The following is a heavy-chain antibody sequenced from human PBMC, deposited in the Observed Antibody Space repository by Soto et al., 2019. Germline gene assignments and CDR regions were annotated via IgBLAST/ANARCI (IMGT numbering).Heavy chain of an antibody. CDR1: GFTFSNYW. CDR3: ASDRFRGTYYLRGVTYFFEE. J-gene: IGHJ4*02. Sequence: PGGSLRLSCAASGFTFSNYWMHWVRQAPGKGLVWVSRINIDGSGTTYADSVKGRFTISRDNAKNSLYLQMNSLRAEDTAVYYCASDRFRGTYYLRGVTYFFEEWGQGAPVTVSS. CDR2: INIDGSGT. D-gene: IGHD1-26*01. V-gene: IGHV3-74*03.